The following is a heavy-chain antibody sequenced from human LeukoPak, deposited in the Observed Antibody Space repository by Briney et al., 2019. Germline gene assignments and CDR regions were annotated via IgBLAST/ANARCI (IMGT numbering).Heavy chain of an antibody. V-gene: IGHV2-5*01. CDR3: APSGGYCSAGSCAPAPDWFDP. CDR2: LYWHDDM. J-gene: IGHJ5*02. Sequence: SGPTLVKPTQTLTLTCNFSGYSLSTSGVGVGWIRQPPRKALEWLALLYWHDDMRYSPSLKSRLTITKDTSKNQEVLTMTNMDPVDTATYYCAPSGGYCSAGSCAPAPDWFDPWGQGTLVTVSS. D-gene: IGHD2-15*01. CDR1: GYSLSTSGVG.